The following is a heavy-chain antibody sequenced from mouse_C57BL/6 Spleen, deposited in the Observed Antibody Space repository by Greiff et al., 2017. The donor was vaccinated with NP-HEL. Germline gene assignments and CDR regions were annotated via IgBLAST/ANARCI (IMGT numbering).Heavy chain of an antibody. CDR3: ARSTTVGPYYFDY. J-gene: IGHJ2*01. D-gene: IGHD1-1*01. CDR2: IYPGDGDT. V-gene: IGHV1-82*01. Sequence: QVQLKQSGPELVKPGASVKISCKASGYAFSSSWMNWVKQRPGKGLEWIGRIYPGDGDTNYNGKFKGKATLTADKSSSTAYMQLSSLTSEDSAVYFCARSTTVGPYYFDYWGQGTTLTVSS. CDR1: GYAFSSSW.